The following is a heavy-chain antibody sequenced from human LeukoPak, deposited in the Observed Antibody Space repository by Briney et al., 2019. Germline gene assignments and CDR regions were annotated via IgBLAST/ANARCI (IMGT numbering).Heavy chain of an antibody. D-gene: IGHD3-10*01. Sequence: PGGSLRLSRAASGFTFSNYAMSWVRQAPGKGLEWVSTISDSGGSPYYADSVKGRFTISRDNSKNTLYLQMDSLRAEDTAIHYCAKVLYSDYGAGRPPFMDVWGQGTTVAVSS. CDR2: ISDSGGSP. V-gene: IGHV3-23*01. CDR3: AKVLYSDYGAGRPPFMDV. CDR1: GFTFSNYA. J-gene: IGHJ6*02.